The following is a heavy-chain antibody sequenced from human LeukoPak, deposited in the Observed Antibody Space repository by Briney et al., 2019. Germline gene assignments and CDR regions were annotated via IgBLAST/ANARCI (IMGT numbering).Heavy chain of an antibody. Sequence: SETLSLTCTVSGGSISSGDHYWSWIRQPPGKGPEWIGYIHHSGSTYYNPSLKSRVTISVDTSKNQFSLKLSSVTAADTAVYYCAREILWWSTTPDYFDYWGQGTLVTVSS. J-gene: IGHJ4*02. CDR3: AREILWWSTTPDYFDY. V-gene: IGHV4-30-4*01. CDR1: GGSISSGDHY. CDR2: IHHSGST. D-gene: IGHD2-21*01.